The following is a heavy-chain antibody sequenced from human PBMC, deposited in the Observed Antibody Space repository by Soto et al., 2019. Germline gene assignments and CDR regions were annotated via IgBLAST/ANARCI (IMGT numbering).Heavy chain of an antibody. D-gene: IGHD3-3*02. V-gene: IGHV4-61*01. CDR3: ASIFGVGTGFGAVGA. CDR1: GGSVSSGSYY. CDR2: NHYTGRT. Sequence: QVQLQESGPGLVKPSETLSLTCTVSGGSVSSGSYYWSWIRQPPGKGLEWNGPNHYTGRTNYNASRTSRVTVSVDTSKNPFSLNLSPVAAADTDVQYCASIFGVGTGFGAVGAWGQGTTV. J-gene: IGHJ6*02.